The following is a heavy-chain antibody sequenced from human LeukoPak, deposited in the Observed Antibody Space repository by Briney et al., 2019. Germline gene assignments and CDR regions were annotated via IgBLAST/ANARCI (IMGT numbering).Heavy chain of an antibody. CDR2: ISTTGDT. CDR3: ARGRSGSYFDS. Sequence: GGALRLSCAASGFAFSAYDMHWVRQATGKGLEWVSAISTTGDTYYPGSVKGRFTISRENAKSSLYLQMNSLRAEDTAVYYCARGRSGSYFDSWGQGTLVAVSS. V-gene: IGHV3-13*04. CDR1: GFAFSAYD. J-gene: IGHJ4*02. D-gene: IGHD1-26*01.